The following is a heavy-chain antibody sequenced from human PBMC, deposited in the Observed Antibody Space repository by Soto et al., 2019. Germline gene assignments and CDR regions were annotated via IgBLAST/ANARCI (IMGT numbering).Heavy chain of an antibody. D-gene: IGHD2-2*01. CDR2: IDPSDSYT. CDR3: ASLQYCSITICRLAYYGMDV. Sequence: PGESLKISCKGSGYSFTSYWISWVRQMPGKGLEWMGRIDPSDSYTNYSPSFQGHVTISADKSISTAYLQWSSLKASDTAMYYCASLQYCSITICRLAYYGMDVWGQGTTVTVSS. J-gene: IGHJ6*02. CDR1: GYSFTSYW. V-gene: IGHV5-10-1*01.